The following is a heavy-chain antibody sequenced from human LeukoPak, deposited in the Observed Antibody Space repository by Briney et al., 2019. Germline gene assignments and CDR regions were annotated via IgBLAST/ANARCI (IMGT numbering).Heavy chain of an antibody. V-gene: IGHV3-23*01. CDR2: ITGSDDRT. CDR1: GFTFSSSA. D-gene: IGHD3-22*01. CDR3: AKGPHVGSGYHPDY. J-gene: IGHJ4*02. Sequence: PGGSLRLSCAASGFTFSSSAMTWVRQARGKGLEWVSTITGSDDRTYYADSVKGRFTISRDYSRNTLHFQMNSLRVEDTAIYYCAKGPHVGSGYHPDYWGQGILVTVSS.